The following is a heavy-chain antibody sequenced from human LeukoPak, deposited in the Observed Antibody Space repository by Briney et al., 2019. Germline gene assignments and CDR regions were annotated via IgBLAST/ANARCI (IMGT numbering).Heavy chain of an antibody. J-gene: IGHJ6*02. CDR1: GFTFSSYA. Sequence: PGGSLRLSCAASGFTFSSYAIHWARQAPGKGLELVAVISYDGNNQYYADSVMGRFTISRDNSKNILYLQMNSLRAGDTAVYYCARDTVPFIVVAGRYFGVDVWGQGTTVTVSS. CDR3: ARDTVPFIVVAGRYFGVDV. D-gene: IGHD6-19*01. CDR2: ISYDGNNQ. V-gene: IGHV3-30-3*01.